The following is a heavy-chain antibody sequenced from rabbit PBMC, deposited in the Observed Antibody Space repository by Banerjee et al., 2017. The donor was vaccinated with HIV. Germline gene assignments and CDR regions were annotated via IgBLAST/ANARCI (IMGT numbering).Heavy chain of an antibody. D-gene: IGHD6-1*01. CDR2: IDTSSGST. V-gene: IGHV1S40*01. J-gene: IGHJ4*01. Sequence: QSLEESGGDLVKPGASLTLTCKASGFDFTSTYYMCWVRQAPGKGLELIACIDTSSGSTDYASWVNGRFTISKTSSTTVDLKMTSLTAADTATYFCARGEHFSVGFSAFAIYLDLWGPGTLVTVS. CDR1: GFDFTSTYY. CDR3: ARGEHFSVGFSAFAIYLDL.